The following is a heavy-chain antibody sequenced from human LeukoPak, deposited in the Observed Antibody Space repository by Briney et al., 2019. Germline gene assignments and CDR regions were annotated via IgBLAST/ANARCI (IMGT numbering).Heavy chain of an antibody. CDR1: GYTFTSYY. V-gene: IGHV1-46*01. CDR2: INPSGGST. Sequence: ASVKVSCKASGYTFTSYYKHWVRQAPGQGLEWMGIINPSGGSTTYAQKFQGRVTMTRDTSTSTVYMELSSLRSEDTAVYYCARAYYHDSSDYYFPLDYWGQGTLVTVSS. CDR3: ARAYYHDSSDYYFPLDY. J-gene: IGHJ4*02. D-gene: IGHD3-22*01.